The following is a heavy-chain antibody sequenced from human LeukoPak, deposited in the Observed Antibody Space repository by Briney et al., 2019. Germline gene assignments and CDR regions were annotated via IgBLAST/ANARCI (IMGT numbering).Heavy chain of an antibody. CDR1: GFTFTSYS. Sequence: GGSLRLSCAASGFTFTSYSLNWVRQAPGKGLEWVSSISSSSNYIYHADSVKGRFTISRDNAKNSLYLQMNSLRAEDTAVYYCARDYYGDYNFDYWGQGTLVTVSS. J-gene: IGHJ4*02. CDR3: ARDYYGDYNFDY. V-gene: IGHV3-21*01. CDR2: ISSSSNYI. D-gene: IGHD4-17*01.